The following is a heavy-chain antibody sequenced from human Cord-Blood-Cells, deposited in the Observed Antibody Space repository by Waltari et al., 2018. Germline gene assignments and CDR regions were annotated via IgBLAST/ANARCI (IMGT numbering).Heavy chain of an antibody. CDR2: ISSSGSTI. Sequence: DVQLVEPGGGLVQRGGSLRPYCAASASTFSRYDMNWFSQAPGKGLEWVSYISSSGSTIYYADSVKGRFTISRDNAKNSLYLQMNSLRAEDTAVYYCARDLPGMVGFDLWGRGTLVTVSS. J-gene: IGHJ2*01. CDR1: ASTFSRYD. V-gene: IGHV3-48*03. D-gene: IGHD2-15*01. CDR3: ARDLPGMVGFDL.